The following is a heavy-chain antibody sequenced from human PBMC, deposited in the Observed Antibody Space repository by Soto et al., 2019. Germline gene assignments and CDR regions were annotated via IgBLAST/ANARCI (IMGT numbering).Heavy chain of an antibody. J-gene: IGHJ4*01. D-gene: IGHD1-7*01. Sequence: QVQLVQSGAEEKKPGASMKVSCKASGYTFTSYSMHWVRQAPGQRLEWMGWINGGNGDTKYSQNFQGRITITMDTSASTVYMEVFSLRSEDTAVYYCARPKNYADYLDHWGQGTLVTVSS. CDR3: ARPKNYADYLDH. CDR1: GYTFTSYS. CDR2: INGGNGDT. V-gene: IGHV1-3*05.